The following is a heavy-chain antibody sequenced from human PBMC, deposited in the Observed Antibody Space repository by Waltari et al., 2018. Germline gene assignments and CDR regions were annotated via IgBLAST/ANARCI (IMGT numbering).Heavy chain of an antibody. V-gene: IGHV4-4*07. Sequence: QVQLQESGPGLVKPSETLSLTCTVSGGSISSYYWIWVRQPAGRGLDWIGRIYASGSTNYNPSLRSRVTMSVDTSKNHFSLRLTSVTAADTAVYYCARDRCNSTSCLSRGAFDIWGQGTMVTVSS. J-gene: IGHJ3*02. CDR3: ARDRCNSTSCLSRGAFDI. CDR2: IYASGST. D-gene: IGHD2-2*01. CDR1: GGSISSYY.